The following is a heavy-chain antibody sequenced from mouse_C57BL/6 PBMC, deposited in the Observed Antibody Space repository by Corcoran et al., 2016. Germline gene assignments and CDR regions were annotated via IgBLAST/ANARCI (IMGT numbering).Heavy chain of an antibody. D-gene: IGHD1-1*01. CDR3: ARHTYYGSSYEGYFDV. J-gene: IGHJ1*03. CDR1: GYTFTDYW. Sequence: QIQLQQSGPELVKPGASVKISCKASGYTFTDYWIEWVKQRPGHGLEWIGEILPGSGSTNYNEKFKGKATFTADTSSNTAYMQLSSLTTEDSAIYYCARHTYYGSSYEGYFDVWGTGTTVTVSS. V-gene: IGHV1-9*01. CDR2: ILPGSGST.